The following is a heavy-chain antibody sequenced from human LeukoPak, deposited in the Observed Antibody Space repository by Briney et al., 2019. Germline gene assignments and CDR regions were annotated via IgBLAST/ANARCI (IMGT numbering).Heavy chain of an antibody. V-gene: IGHV4-34*01. CDR3: ARGTGLSRYSSGWSRSFGFDY. D-gene: IGHD6-19*01. J-gene: IGHJ4*02. CDR2: INHSGST. CDR1: GGSFSGYY. Sequence: SETLSLTCAVYGGSFSGYYWSWIRQPPGKGLEWIGEINHSGSTNYNPSLKSRVTISVDTSKNQFSLKLSSVTAADTAVYYCARGTGLSRYSSGWSRSFGFDYWGQGTLVTVSS.